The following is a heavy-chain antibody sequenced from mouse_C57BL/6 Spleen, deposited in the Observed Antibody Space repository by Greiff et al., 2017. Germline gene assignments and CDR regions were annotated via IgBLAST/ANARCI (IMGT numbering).Heavy chain of an antibody. D-gene: IGHD2-1*01. V-gene: IGHV1-67*01. Sequence: VQLQQSGPELVRPGVSVKISCKGSGYTFTDYAMHWVKQSHAKSLEWIGVISTYYGDANFNQKFKDKATMTVEKSSSTAYMELAILTSEDSAVYYCARGEIYYGNPDYWGQGTTLTVSS. CDR1: GYTFTDYA. J-gene: IGHJ2*01. CDR2: ISTYYGDA. CDR3: ARGEIYYGNPDY.